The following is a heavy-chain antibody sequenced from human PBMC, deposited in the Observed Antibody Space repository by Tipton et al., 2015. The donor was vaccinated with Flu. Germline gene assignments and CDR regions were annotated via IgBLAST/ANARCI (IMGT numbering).Heavy chain of an antibody. V-gene: IGHV3-11*01. D-gene: IGHD5-24*01. Sequence: QLVQSGGGLVKPGGSLRLSCAASGFTFSDYYMHWIRQAPGKGLDWVAYISRDADSIFYADSVKGRFTISRDNAEKSVFLQMSSLRAEDSGVYYCARQRARWDPEMDLWGQGTRVTVSS. J-gene: IGHJ4*01. CDR2: ISRDADSI. CDR1: GFTFSDYY. CDR3: ARQRARWDPEMDL.